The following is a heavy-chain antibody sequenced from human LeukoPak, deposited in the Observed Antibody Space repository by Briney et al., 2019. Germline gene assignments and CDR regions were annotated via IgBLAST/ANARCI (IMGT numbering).Heavy chain of an antibody. CDR2: ISHDGSNK. CDR1: GFTFSSYA. D-gene: IGHD1-1*01. J-gene: IGHJ3*02. Sequence: PGRSLRLSCAASGFTFSSYAMHWVRQAPGKGLEWVAVISHDGSNKYYADSVKGRFTISRDNSKKTLFLQTNSLRAEDTAVYFCASSTRQDGFDIWGQGTMVTVSS. V-gene: IGHV3-30-3*01. CDR3: ASSTRQDGFDI.